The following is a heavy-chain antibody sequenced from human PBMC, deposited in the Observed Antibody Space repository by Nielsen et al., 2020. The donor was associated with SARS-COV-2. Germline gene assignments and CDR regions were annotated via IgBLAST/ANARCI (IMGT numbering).Heavy chain of an antibody. CDR3: ARGIYSGSYYVYYYYYMDV. D-gene: IGHD1-26*01. V-gene: IGHV1-2*06. CDR1: GYTFTGYY. J-gene: IGHJ6*03. CDR2: INPNSGGT. Sequence: ASVKVSCKASGYTFTGYYMHWVRQAPGQGLEWMGRINPNSGGTNYAQNLQGRVTMTTDTSTSTVYMELSSLRSEDTAVYYCARGIYSGSYYVYYYYYMDVWGKGTTVTVSS.